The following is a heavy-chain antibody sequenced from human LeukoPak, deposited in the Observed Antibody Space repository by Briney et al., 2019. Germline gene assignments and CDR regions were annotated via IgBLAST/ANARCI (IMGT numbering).Heavy chain of an antibody. Sequence: PSETLSLTCTVSGDSITSYYWSWFRQPPGKGLEWVGYVYYTGSTNYSPPFKSRLTMSVDTSKNQFSLNLSSVTAADTAIYYCARGPYDSGGYYLAACDVWGRGTMVTVTS. J-gene: IGHJ3*01. CDR1: GDSITSYY. CDR3: ARGPYDSGGYYLAACDV. D-gene: IGHD3-22*01. CDR2: VYYTGST. V-gene: IGHV4-59*01.